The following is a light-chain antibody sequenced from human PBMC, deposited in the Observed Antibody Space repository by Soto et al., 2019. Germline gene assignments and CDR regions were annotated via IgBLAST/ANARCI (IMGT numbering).Light chain of an antibody. V-gene: IGLV2-8*01. CDR3: SSYAGSNNLV. Sequence: QSVLTQPPSASGSPGQSVTISCTGTSSDVGGYNYVSWYQQHPGKAPKLMIYEVSKRPSGVPDRFSGSKSGNTASLTVSGPGLQAEDEADYYCSSYAGSNNLVFGGGTKVTVL. CDR2: EVS. CDR1: SSDVGGYNY. J-gene: IGLJ2*01.